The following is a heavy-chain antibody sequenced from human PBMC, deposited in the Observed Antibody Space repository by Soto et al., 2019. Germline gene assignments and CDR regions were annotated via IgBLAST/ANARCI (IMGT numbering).Heavy chain of an antibody. CDR1: GGSFSRYA. CDR3: AGVSCTGTSCYENYYYGMDV. CDR2: IIPIFGTT. Sequence: ASVKVSCKASGGSFSRYAITWVRQAPGQGPEWMGGIIPIFGTTNYAQKFQGRVTITADKSTNTAYMELSSLISEDTAVYYCAGVSCTGTSCYENYYYGMDVWGQGTTVTVSS. V-gene: IGHV1-69*06. J-gene: IGHJ6*02. D-gene: IGHD2-2*01.